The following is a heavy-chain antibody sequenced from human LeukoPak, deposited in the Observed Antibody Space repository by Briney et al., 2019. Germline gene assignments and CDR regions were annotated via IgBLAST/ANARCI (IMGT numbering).Heavy chain of an antibody. CDR3: ARGELAAAGSYYYYMDV. J-gene: IGHJ6*03. CDR2: MNPNSGNT. Sequence: ASVRVSCKASGYTFTSYDINWVRQATGQGLEWMGWMNPNSGNTGYAQKFQGGVTITRNTSISTAYMELSSLRSEDTAVYYCARGELAAAGSYYYYMDVWGKGTTVTVSS. V-gene: IGHV1-8*03. D-gene: IGHD6-13*01. CDR1: GYTFTSYD.